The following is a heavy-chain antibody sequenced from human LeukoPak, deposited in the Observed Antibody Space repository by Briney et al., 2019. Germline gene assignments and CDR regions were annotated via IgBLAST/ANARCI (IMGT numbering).Heavy chain of an antibody. CDR2: INPNSGGT. D-gene: IGHD3-22*01. J-gene: IGHJ4*02. V-gene: IGHV1-2*02. CDR1: GYTFTSYG. CDR3: ARDMDYYDSSGPDY. Sequence: GASVKVSCKASGYTFTSYGIGWVRQAPGQGLEWMGWINPNSGGTNYAQKFQGRVTMTRDTSISTAYMELSRLRSDDTAVYYCARDMDYYDSSGPDYWGQGTLVTVSS.